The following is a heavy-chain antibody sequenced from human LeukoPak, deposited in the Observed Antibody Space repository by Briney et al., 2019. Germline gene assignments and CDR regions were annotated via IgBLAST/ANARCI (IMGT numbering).Heavy chain of an antibody. J-gene: IGHJ6*02. Sequence: GGSLRLSCAASGFTFSSYGMHWVRQAPGKGLEWVAVISYDGSNKYYADSVKGRFTISRDNSKNTLYLQMNSLRAEDTAVYYCARGPSPGDYYYYGMDVWGQGTTVTVSS. CDR2: ISYDGSNK. CDR3: ARGPSPGDYYYYGMDV. V-gene: IGHV3-30*03. D-gene: IGHD1-14*01. CDR1: GFTFSSYG.